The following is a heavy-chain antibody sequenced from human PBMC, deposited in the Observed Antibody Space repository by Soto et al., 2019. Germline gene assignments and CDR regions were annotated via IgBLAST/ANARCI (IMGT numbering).Heavy chain of an antibody. CDR3: AKDESSSWYLYNYYYGMDV. Sequence: QVQLVESGGGVVQPGRSLRLSCAASGFTFSSYGMHWVRQAPGKGLEWVAVISYDGSNKYYADSVKGRFTISRDNSKNTLYLQMNSLRAEDTAVYYCAKDESSSWYLYNYYYGMDVWGQGTTVTVSS. V-gene: IGHV3-30*18. J-gene: IGHJ6*02. D-gene: IGHD6-13*01. CDR2: ISYDGSNK. CDR1: GFTFSSYG.